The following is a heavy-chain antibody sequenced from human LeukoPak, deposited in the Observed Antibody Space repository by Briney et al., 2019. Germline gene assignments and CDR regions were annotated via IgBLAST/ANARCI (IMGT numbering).Heavy chain of an antibody. J-gene: IGHJ4*02. V-gene: IGHV4-39*02. CDR1: GYSITSSSW. Sequence: SDTLSLTCAVSGYSITSSSWWGWIRQPPGKGLEWIGSIYYSGSTYYNPSLKSRVTISVDTSKNQFSLKLNSVTATDTAVYYCARVTPVGAFDYWGQGTLVTVSS. CDR3: ARVTPVGAFDY. CDR2: IYYSGST.